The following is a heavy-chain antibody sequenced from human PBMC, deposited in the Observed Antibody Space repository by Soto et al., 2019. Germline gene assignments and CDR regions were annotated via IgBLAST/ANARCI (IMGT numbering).Heavy chain of an antibody. CDR1: GYTFTSYG. J-gene: IGHJ4*02. CDR3: ARDTGWLRLRALGYGPNGPYYFDY. D-gene: IGHD5-12*01. CDR2: ISAYNGNT. Sequence: ASVKVSCKASGYTFTSYGISWVRQAPGQGLEWMGWISAYNGNTNYAQKLQGRVTMTTDTSTSTAYMELRSLRSDDTAVYYCARDTGWLRLRALGYGPNGPYYFDYWGQGTLVTVSS. V-gene: IGHV1-18*01.